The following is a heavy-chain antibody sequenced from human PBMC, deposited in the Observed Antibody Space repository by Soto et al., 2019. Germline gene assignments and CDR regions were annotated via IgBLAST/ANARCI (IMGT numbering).Heavy chain of an antibody. D-gene: IGHD2-15*01. V-gene: IGHV3-11*01. Sequence: LRLYCAASRFTFSDYYMTWIRQAPGKGLEWVSYISSSGTGIYYPDSVKGRFTISRDSAKNSLYLQMSSLRAEDTAVYYCARAYSDAFDIWGQGTMVTVSS. CDR1: RFTFSDYY. CDR2: ISSSGTGI. J-gene: IGHJ3*02. CDR3: ARAYSDAFDI.